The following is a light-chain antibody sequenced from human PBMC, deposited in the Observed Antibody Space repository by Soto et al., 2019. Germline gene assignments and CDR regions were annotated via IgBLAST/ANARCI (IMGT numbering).Light chain of an antibody. CDR2: ATS. CDR1: QDISNS. Sequence: DIQMTQSPSSLSASVGDRVTITCRASQDISNSLAWYQQKPGEVPKVVIHATSILQSGVPAGFSGSGSGTDFTLTIISLQPEDVATYYCQNYNSAPLTFGGGTKVEI. J-gene: IGKJ4*01. V-gene: IGKV1-27*01. CDR3: QNYNSAPLT.